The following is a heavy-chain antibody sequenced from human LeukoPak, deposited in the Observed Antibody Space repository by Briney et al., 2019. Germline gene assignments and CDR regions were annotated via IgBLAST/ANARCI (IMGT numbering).Heavy chain of an antibody. CDR2: ITSRSIT. Sequence: GGSLRLSCATSGFIFSHYGMNWVRQAPGKGLEWVSGITSRSITYYADSVKGRFTISRDNAKNSLYLQMNSLRAEDTAVYYCARNSAYDYWDWFDPWGQGTLVTVSS. J-gene: IGHJ5*02. D-gene: IGHD5-12*01. CDR1: GFIFSHYG. CDR3: ARNSAYDYWDWFDP. V-gene: IGHV3-69-1*02.